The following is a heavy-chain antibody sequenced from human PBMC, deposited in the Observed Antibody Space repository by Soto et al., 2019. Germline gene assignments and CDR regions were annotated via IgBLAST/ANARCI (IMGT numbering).Heavy chain of an antibody. CDR1: GGTFSSYA. J-gene: IGHJ5*02. CDR2: IIPILGIA. Sequence: ASVKVSCKASGGTFSSYAISWVRQAPGQGLEWMGRIIPILGIANYAQKFQGRVTITADKSTSTAYMELSSLRSEDTAVYYCARTKVGATTYNWFDPWGQGTLVTVSS. V-gene: IGHV1-69*04. CDR3: ARTKVGATTYNWFDP. D-gene: IGHD1-26*01.